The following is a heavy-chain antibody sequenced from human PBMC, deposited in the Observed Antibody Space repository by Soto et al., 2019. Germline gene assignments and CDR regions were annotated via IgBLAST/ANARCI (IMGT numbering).Heavy chain of an antibody. CDR1: GGTFSSYA. V-gene: IGHV1-69*13. CDR3: ATKLGGTIYDSSGYYYVPWFDP. CDR2: IIPIFGTA. Sequence: ASVKVSCKASGGTFSSYAISWVRQAPGQGLEWMGGIIPIFGTANYAQKFQGRVTITADESTSTAYMELSSLRSEDTAVYYCATKLGGTIYDSSGYYYVPWFDPGGQGTLVTVSS. D-gene: IGHD3-22*01. J-gene: IGHJ5*02.